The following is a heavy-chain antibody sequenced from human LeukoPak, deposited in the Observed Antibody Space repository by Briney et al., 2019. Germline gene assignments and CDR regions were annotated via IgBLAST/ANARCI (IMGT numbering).Heavy chain of an antibody. D-gene: IGHD5-12*01. CDR2: IYSGGGT. CDR3: ARDLNSGYEFDY. Sequence: GGSLRLSCAASGFTVSSYYMSWVRQAPGKGLEWVSVIYSGGGTYYADSVKGRFSISRDNSNNTVYLQMNSLRAEDTAVYYCARDLNSGYEFDYWGQGTLVTVSS. J-gene: IGHJ4*02. V-gene: IGHV3-53*01. CDR1: GFTVSSYY.